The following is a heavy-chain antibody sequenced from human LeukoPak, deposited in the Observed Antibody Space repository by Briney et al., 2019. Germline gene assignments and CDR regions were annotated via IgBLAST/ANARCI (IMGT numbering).Heavy chain of an antibody. CDR1: GYRFTSYW. Sequence: LGESLKISCQGSGYRFTSYWSGWVRQIPGKGLEWMAIIYPGDSDIGYSPSGQGPVTSSADKSISSAYLQWRSLKDSDTAMYDCARSLTGAAGDYWGQGTLVTVSS. J-gene: IGHJ4*02. V-gene: IGHV5-51*01. CDR2: IYPGDSDI. CDR3: ARSLTGAAGDY. D-gene: IGHD4-11*01.